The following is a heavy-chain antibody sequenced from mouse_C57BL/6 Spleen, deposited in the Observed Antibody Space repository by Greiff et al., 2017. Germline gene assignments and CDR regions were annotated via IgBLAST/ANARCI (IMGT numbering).Heavy chain of an antibody. V-gene: IGHV1-81*01. Sequence: QVQLQQSGAELARPGASVKLSCKASGYTFTSYGISWVKQRTGQGLEWIGEIYPRSGNTYYNEKFKGKATLTADKSSSTAYMELRSLTSEDSAVYFCARFWGEGFYYAMDYWGQGTSVTVSS. CDR3: ARFWGEGFYYAMDY. J-gene: IGHJ4*01. CDR2: IYPRSGNT. CDR1: GYTFTSYG.